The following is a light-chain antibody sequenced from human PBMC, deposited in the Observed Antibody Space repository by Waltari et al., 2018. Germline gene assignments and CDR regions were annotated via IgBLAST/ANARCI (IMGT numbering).Light chain of an antibody. CDR2: AAS. CDR1: QSISSY. V-gene: IGKV1-39*01. J-gene: IGKJ4*01. Sequence: DIQMTQSPSSLSASAGDRVTITCRASQSISSYLNWYQQKPGKAPKLLIYAASSLQSGVPSRFSGSVSGTDFTLTINSLQPEDFATYYCQQSYSTPLLFGGGTKVEIK. CDR3: QQSYSTPLL.